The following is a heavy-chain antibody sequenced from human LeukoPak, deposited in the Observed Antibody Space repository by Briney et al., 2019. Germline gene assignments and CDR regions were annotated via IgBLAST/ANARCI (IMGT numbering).Heavy chain of an antibody. Sequence: SETLSLTCTVSGGSISSSSYYWGWIRQPPGKGLEWIGSIYYSGSTYYNPSLESRVTISVDTSKNQFSLKLSSVTAADTAVYYCASASVAALDYWGQGTLVTVSS. CDR1: GGSISSSSYY. CDR3: ASASVAALDY. CDR2: IYYSGST. J-gene: IGHJ4*02. V-gene: IGHV4-39*01. D-gene: IGHD6-13*01.